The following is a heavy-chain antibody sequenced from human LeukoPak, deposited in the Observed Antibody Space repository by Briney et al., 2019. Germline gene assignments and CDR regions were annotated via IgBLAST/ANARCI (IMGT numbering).Heavy chain of an antibody. V-gene: IGHV4-30-4*01. D-gene: IGHD4-17*01. CDR3: ARHLDYGDRRFDY. CDR2: IYYSGST. CDR1: GGSISSNVYY. J-gene: IGHJ4*02. Sequence: PSETLSLTCTVSGGSISSNVYYWSWIRQPPGKALEWIGYIYYSGSTYYSPSLKSRLSMSVDTSKNQFSLKLSSVTAADTAVYYCARHLDYGDRRFDYWGQGTLVTVSS.